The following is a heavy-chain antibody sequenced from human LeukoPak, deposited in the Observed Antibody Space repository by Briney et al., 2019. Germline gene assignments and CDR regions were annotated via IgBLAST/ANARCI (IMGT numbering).Heavy chain of an antibody. CDR3: AGVWGPSSAWPWAFEY. CDR2: ISGSSGTT. D-gene: IGHD6-13*01. V-gene: IGHV3-23*01. Sequence: GGSLRLSCATSGFTFSSYAMSWVRQTLEKGPEWVSPISGSSGTTYYADSVKGRFTISRDNSKNTLYLQMSALRPEDTALYYCAGVWGPSSAWPWAFEYWGQGTLVTVSS. CDR1: GFTFSSYA. J-gene: IGHJ4*02.